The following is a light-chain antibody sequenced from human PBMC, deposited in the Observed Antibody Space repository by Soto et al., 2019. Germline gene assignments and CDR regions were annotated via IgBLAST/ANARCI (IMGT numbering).Light chain of an antibody. CDR1: QSLLHSNGYNY. CDR3: HQYAGSPQT. CDR2: DAS. J-gene: IGKJ1*01. Sequence: DIVMTQSPLSLPVTPGEPASISCRSSQSLLHSNGYNYLAWYQXKPGQAPRLXIYDASDRATGIPDRFSGSGSGTDLTITISRLEPEDFAVYYCHQYAGSPQTFGQGTEGDIK. V-gene: IGKV3-20*01.